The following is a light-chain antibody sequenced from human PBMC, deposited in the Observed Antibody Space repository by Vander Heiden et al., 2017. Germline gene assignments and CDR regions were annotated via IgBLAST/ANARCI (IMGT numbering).Light chain of an antibody. V-gene: IGKV3-20*01. CDR3: QQYGSSPGFT. J-gene: IGKJ3*01. CDR1: QSVSSSY. CDR2: GAS. Sequence: IVLTQSPATLSLSPGERATLSCRASQSVSSSYLAWYQQKPGQAPRLLIYGASSRATGIPDRFSGSGSGTDFTLTISRLEPEDFAVYYCQQYGSSPGFTFGPGTKVDIK.